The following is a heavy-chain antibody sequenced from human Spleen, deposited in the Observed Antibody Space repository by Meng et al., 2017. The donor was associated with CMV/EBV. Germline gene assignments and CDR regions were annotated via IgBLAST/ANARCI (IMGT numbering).Heavy chain of an antibody. Sequence: CAASGFTFSSYGMHWVRQAPGKGLEWVAFIRYDGSNKYYADSVKGRLTISRDNSKNTLYLQMNSLRAEDTAVYYCAKDAPSGSGFDPWGQGTLVTVSS. CDR1: GFTFSSYG. V-gene: IGHV3-30*02. CDR3: AKDAPSGSGFDP. CDR2: IRYDGSNK. D-gene: IGHD3-10*01. J-gene: IGHJ5*02.